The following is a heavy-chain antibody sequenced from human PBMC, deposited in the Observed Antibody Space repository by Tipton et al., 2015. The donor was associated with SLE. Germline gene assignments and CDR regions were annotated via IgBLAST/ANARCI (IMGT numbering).Heavy chain of an antibody. CDR2: INHSGST. CDR3: ATGVSPFDY. CDR1: GGSFSGYY. V-gene: IGHV4-34*01. D-gene: IGHD7-27*01. J-gene: IGHJ4*02. Sequence: LRLSCAVYGGSFSGYYWSWIRQPPGKGLEWIGEINHSGSTNYNPSLKSRVTISVDTSKNQFSLKLSSVTAADTAVYYCATGVSPFDYWGQGTLVAVSS.